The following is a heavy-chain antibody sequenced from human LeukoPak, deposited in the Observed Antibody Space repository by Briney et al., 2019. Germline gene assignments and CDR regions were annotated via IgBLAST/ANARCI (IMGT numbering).Heavy chain of an antibody. CDR1: GGSISSGGYY. CDR3: ARDQQEWLDY. Sequence: PSETLSLTCTVSGGSISSGGYYWSWIRQPPGKGLEWIGYIYHSGSTYYNPSLKSRVTISVDTSKNQFSLKLSSVTAADTAVYYCARDQQEWLDYWGQGTLVTVSS. CDR2: IYHSGST. V-gene: IGHV4-30-2*05. D-gene: IGHD5-12*01. J-gene: IGHJ4*02.